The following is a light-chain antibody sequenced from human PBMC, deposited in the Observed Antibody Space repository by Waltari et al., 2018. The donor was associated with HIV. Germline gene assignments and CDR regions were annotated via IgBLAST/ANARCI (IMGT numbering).Light chain of an antibody. CDR2: DNT. CDR1: SSNIWRNY. V-gene: IGLV1-51*01. J-gene: IGLJ3*02. CDR3: GTWDSSLGGWV. Sequence: QSVLTQPPSVSAAPGQKVTISCSGSSSNIWRNYVSWYQQLPGAAPKLLIYDNTERPSGIPDRFSGSKSGTSATLGITGRQTGDEADYYCGTWDSSLGGWVFGGGTKLAVL.